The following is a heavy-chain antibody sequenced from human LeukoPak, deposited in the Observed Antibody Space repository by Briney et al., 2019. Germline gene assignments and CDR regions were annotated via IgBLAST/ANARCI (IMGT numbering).Heavy chain of an antibody. D-gene: IGHD6-13*01. Sequence: SDTLSLTCAVYGGSFSGYYWRWIRQPPGKGLEWIGEINHSGSTNYNPSLKIRVTISVDTSKNRFSLKLSSVTAADTAVYYCARHRRKYSSSWYFGWFDPWGQGTLVTVSS. V-gene: IGHV4-34*01. J-gene: IGHJ5*02. CDR3: ARHRRKYSSSWYFGWFDP. CDR2: INHSGST. CDR1: GGSFSGYY.